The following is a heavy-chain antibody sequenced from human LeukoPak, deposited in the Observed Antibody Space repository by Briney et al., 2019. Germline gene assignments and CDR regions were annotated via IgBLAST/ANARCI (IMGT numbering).Heavy chain of an antibody. Sequence: GGSLRLSCADSGFTFSSYAMSWVRQAPGKGLEWVSAISGSGGSTYYADSVKGRFSISRDNSKNTLYLQMNSLRAEDTAVYYCANRNYYYYYMDVWGKGPRSPSP. CDR2: ISGSGGST. CDR3: ANRNYYYYYMDV. J-gene: IGHJ6*03. CDR1: GFTFSSYA. V-gene: IGHV3-23*01.